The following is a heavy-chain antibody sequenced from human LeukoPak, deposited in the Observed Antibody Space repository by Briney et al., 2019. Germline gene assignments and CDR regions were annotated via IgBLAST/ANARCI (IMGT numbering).Heavy chain of an antibody. CDR1: GGTFSSYA. CDR3: ARDRVANWSDP. D-gene: IGHD2-15*01. J-gene: IGHJ5*02. V-gene: IGHV1-69*05. CDR2: IIPIFGTA. Sequence: SVKVSCKASGGTFSSYAISWLRQAPRQRLEWMGRIIPIFGTANYAQKFQGRVTITTDESTSTAYMELSSLRSEDTAVYYCARDRVANWSDPWGQGTLVTVSS.